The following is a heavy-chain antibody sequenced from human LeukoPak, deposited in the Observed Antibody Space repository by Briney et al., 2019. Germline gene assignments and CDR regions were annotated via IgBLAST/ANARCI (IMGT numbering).Heavy chain of an antibody. CDR3: ASGRTLLRYFDWLSGDAFDI. CDR1: GASFTEYY. D-gene: IGHD3-9*01. Sequence: SETLSLTCAVYGASFTEYYWSWIRQPAGKGLEWIGRIYTSGSTNYNPSLKSRVTISVDTSKNQFSLKLSSVTAADTAVYYCASGRTLLRYFDWLSGDAFDIWGQGTMVTVSS. CDR2: IYTSGST. J-gene: IGHJ3*02. V-gene: IGHV4-59*10.